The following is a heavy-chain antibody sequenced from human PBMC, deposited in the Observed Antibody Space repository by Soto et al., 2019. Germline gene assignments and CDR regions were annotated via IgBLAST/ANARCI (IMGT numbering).Heavy chain of an antibody. Sequence: PAGSLILSCVDSLCNFSNYFVSWVRAAPGKGLEWVSTISGSSGSTYYADSVEGRFTIPRDNSKNTLYLQMNGLRAEDTAVYYCACPGGVAVVPAAIWSFPAGSTWFDPWGQGTLVTVSS. J-gene: IGHJ5*02. CDR1: LCNFSNYF. V-gene: IGHV3-23*01. D-gene: IGHD2-2*02. CDR3: ACPGGVAVVPAAIWSFPAGSTWFDP. CDR2: ISGSSGST.